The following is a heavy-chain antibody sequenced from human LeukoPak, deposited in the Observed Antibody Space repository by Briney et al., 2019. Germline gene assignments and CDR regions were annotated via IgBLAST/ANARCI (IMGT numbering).Heavy chain of an antibody. D-gene: IGHD3-10*01. CDR2: IYHSGST. J-gene: IGHJ4*02. Sequence: SGTLSLTCAVSGGSISSSNWWSWVRQPPGKGLEWIGEIYHSGSTNYNPSLKSRVTISVDKSKNRFSLKLSSVTAADTAVYYCARDQGSGSYYNPYFDYWGQGTLVTVSS. CDR1: GGSISSSNW. V-gene: IGHV4-4*02. CDR3: ARDQGSGSYYNPYFDY.